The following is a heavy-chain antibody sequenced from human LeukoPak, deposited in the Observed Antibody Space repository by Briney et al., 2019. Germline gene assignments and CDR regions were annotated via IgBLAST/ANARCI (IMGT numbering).Heavy chain of an antibody. CDR2: INPTGGST. Sequence: ASVKVSCKASGYTFPSYFMHWVRQAPGQGLEWMGIINPTGGSTTYAQKFQGRVAMTRDTSTSTVYMELSSLRSDDTAAYYCARTAARRFDYWGQGTLVTVSS. J-gene: IGHJ4*02. V-gene: IGHV1-46*01. D-gene: IGHD6-6*01. CDR1: GYTFPSYF. CDR3: ARTAARRFDY.